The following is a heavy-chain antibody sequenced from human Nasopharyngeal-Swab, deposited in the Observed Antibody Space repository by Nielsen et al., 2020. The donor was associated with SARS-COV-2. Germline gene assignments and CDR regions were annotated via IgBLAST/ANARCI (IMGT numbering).Heavy chain of an antibody. CDR1: GYTFTSYG. V-gene: IGHV1-18*01. D-gene: IGHD3-3*01. CDR2: ISAYNGNT. Sequence: ASVKVSCKASGYTFTSYGISWVRQAPGQGLEWMGWISAYNGNTNYAQKLQGRVTMTTDTSTSTAYMELRSLRSDDTAVYYCARDGSYYDFWSGYMDVWGQGTTVTVSS. CDR3: ARDGSYYDFWSGYMDV. J-gene: IGHJ6*02.